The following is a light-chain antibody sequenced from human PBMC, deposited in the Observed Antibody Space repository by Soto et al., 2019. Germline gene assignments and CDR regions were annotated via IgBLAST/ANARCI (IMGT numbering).Light chain of an antibody. CDR1: SSDADAYNY. J-gene: IGLJ2*01. V-gene: IGLV2-14*03. CDR3: SSYTSSTIL. CDR2: DVS. Sequence: QSVLTHPASVSGSPGQSIIISCTGTSSDADAYNYVSWYQHHPGKAPKLLIYDVSNRPSGISNRFSGSKSGNTASLTISGLQPEDEADYFCSSYTSSTILFGGGTQLTVL.